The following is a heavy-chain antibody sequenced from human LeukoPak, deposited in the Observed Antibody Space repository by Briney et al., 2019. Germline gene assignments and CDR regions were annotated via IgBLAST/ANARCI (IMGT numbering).Heavy chain of an antibody. J-gene: IGHJ4*02. V-gene: IGHV1-18*01. CDR1: GYTFTSYG. CDR2: ISAYNGNT. Sequence: ASVTVSCKATGYTFTSYGISWVRQAPGQGLEWMVWISAYNGNTNYAQKLQGRVTMTTDTSTSTAYMELRSLRSDDTAVYYCARGEVGVREPLVAGYWGQGTLVTVSS. D-gene: IGHD3-10*01. CDR3: ARGEVGVREPLVAGY.